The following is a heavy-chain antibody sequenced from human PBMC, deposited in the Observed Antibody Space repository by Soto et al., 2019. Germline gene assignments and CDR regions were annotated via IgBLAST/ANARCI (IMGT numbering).Heavy chain of an antibody. D-gene: IGHD2-2*01. CDR1: GGTFSSYA. V-gene: IGHV1-69*12. J-gene: IGHJ5*02. CDR2: IIPIFGTA. CDR3: ARDGGDCISTSCYGWFDP. Sequence: QVQLVQSGAEVKKPGSSVKVSCKASGGTFSSYAISWVRQAPGQGLEWMGGIIPIFGTANYAQKFQGRVTSTADESTSTAYMELSSLRSEDTAVYYCARDGGDCISTSCYGWFDPWGQGTLVTVSS.